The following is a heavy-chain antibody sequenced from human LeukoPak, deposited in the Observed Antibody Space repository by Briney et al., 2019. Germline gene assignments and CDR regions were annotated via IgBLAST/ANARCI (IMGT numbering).Heavy chain of an antibody. Sequence: GGSLRLSCAASGFTFSSYEMSWVRQAAGKELEWISYISGSGSTIYYADSVKGRFTISRDNAKSSLYLQMNSLRVEDTAVYYCAKNVSTGDYWGQGTLVTVSS. V-gene: IGHV3-48*03. CDR3: AKNVSTGDY. CDR2: ISGSGSTI. D-gene: IGHD1-14*01. J-gene: IGHJ4*02. CDR1: GFTFSSYE.